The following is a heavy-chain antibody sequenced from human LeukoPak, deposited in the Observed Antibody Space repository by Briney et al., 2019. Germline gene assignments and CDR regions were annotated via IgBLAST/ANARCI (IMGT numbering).Heavy chain of an antibody. V-gene: IGHV6-1*01. J-gene: IGHJ4*02. CDR1: GDSLSSNNAA. D-gene: IGHD2/OR15-2a*01. Sequence: SQTLSLTCAISGDSLSSNNAAWNWIRQSPPRGLQWLGRTYFRSKWYTDYAVSLKGRITINPDASKNQFSLQLNSVTPEDTAVYYCARDRHFPYYFDYWGQGTLVTVSS. CDR2: TYFRSKWYT. CDR3: ARDRHFPYYFDY.